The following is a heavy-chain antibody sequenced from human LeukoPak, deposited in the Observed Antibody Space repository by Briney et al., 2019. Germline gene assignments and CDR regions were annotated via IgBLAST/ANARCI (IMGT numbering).Heavy chain of an antibody. D-gene: IGHD4-23*01. V-gene: IGHV3-23*01. Sequence: GGSLRLSCAASGFAFSSYAMSWVRQAPGKGLEWVSAISGSGGSTYYADSVKGRFTISRDNSKNTLYLQMNSLRAEDTAVYYCAKDRVVTKSSEAFDIWGQGTMVTVSS. J-gene: IGHJ3*02. CDR3: AKDRVVTKSSEAFDI. CDR1: GFAFSSYA. CDR2: ISGSGGST.